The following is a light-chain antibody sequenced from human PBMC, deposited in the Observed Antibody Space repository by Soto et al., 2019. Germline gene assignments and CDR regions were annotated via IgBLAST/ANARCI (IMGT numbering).Light chain of an antibody. Sequence: DIQMTQSPSTLSTSVGDRVTITCRATQSISSWLAWYQQRPGKAPNLLIYKAPNLQSGVPSRFSGSGSGTEFTLTISSLQPDDFATYYCQQYKSYPYTFGQGTRLEIK. CDR1: QSISSW. V-gene: IGKV1-5*03. J-gene: IGKJ5*01. CDR3: QQYKSYPYT. CDR2: KAP.